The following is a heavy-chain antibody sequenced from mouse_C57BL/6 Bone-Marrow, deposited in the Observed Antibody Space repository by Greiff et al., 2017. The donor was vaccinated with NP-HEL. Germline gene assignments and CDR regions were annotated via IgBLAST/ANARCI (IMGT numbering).Heavy chain of an antibody. Sequence: VQLQESGPGLVQPSQSLSITCTVSGFSLTSYGVHWVRQSPGKGLEWLGVIWRGGSTDYNAAFMSRLSITKDNSKSQVFFKMNRLQADSPYVYYCAKNDGGYWGQGALVTVS. CDR1: GFSLTSYG. CDR3: AKNDGGY. CDR2: IWRGGST. V-gene: IGHV2-5*01. D-gene: IGHD2-3*01. J-gene: IGHJ3*01.